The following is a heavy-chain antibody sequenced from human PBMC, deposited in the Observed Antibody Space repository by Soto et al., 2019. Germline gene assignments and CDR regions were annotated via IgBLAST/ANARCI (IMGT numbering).Heavy chain of an antibody. CDR2: ISGSGGST. CDR1: GFTFSSYA. D-gene: IGHD2-2*02. CDR3: AKGQGKLLLYESCIADY. J-gene: IGHJ4*02. V-gene: IGHV3-23*01. Sequence: PGGSLRLSCAASGFTFSSYAMSWVRQAPGKGLEWVSAISGSGGSTYYADSVKGRFTISRDNSKNTLYLQMNSLRAEDTAVYYCAKGQGKLLLYESCIADYWGQGTLVTVSS.